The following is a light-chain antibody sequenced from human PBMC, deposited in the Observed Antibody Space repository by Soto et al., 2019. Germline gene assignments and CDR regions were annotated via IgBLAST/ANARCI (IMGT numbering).Light chain of an antibody. V-gene: IGKV3-20*01. CDR3: QQYGSSPPP. J-gene: IGKJ1*01. Sequence: EIVLTQSPGTLSLSPGERATLSCRASQSVSSSYLAWYQQKPGQAPRLLIYGASSRATGIPDRFSGSGSGTDFTLTISRLEPDVFSVDYCQQYGSSPPPLGQ. CDR1: QSVSSSY. CDR2: GAS.